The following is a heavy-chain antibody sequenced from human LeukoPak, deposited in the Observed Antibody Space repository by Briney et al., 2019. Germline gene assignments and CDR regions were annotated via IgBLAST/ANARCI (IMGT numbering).Heavy chain of an antibody. CDR1: GYTFTSYG. Sequence: GASVKVSCKASGYTFTSYGISWVRQAPGQGLEWMGWISAYNGNTNYAQKLQGRVTMTTDTSTSTAYMELRSLRSDDTAVYYCARDSLEGFGQKYYDFWSGVYWGAFDIWGQGTMVTVSS. D-gene: IGHD3-3*01. CDR3: ARDSLEGFGQKYYDFWSGVYWGAFDI. V-gene: IGHV1-18*01. CDR2: ISAYNGNT. J-gene: IGHJ3*02.